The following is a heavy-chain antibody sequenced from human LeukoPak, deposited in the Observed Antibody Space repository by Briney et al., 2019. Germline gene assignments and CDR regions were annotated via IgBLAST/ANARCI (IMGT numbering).Heavy chain of an antibody. V-gene: IGHV4-39*01. J-gene: IGHJ4*02. CDR3: ARQSRRGTSAYTSGWLDY. CDR1: GGSIYSSSYY. Sequence: SETLSLTCTVSGGSIYSSSYYWGWIRQPPGKGLEWIVRIYYSGTTYYNPSLKSRVTISIGTSNNQFSLRLNSVTAADTAVYYCARQSRRGTSAYTSGWLDYWGQGSLVTVSS. CDR2: IYYSGTT. D-gene: IGHD6-19*01.